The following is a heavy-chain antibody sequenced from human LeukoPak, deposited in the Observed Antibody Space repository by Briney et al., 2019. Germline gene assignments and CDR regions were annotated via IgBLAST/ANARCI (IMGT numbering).Heavy chain of an antibody. V-gene: IGHV4-61*02. CDR1: GGSISSGSYY. J-gene: IGHJ4*02. CDR2: IYTSGST. D-gene: IGHD3-22*01. CDR3: ARGVTTVDY. Sequence: SETLSLPCTVSGGSISSGSYYWTWIRQPAGKGLEWIGRIYTSGSTKYNPSLKSRVTISVDTSKNQFSLKLSSVTAADTAVYYCARGVTTVDYWGQGTLVTVSS.